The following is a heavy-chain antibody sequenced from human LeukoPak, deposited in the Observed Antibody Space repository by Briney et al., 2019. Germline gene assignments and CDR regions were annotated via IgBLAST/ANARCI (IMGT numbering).Heavy chain of an antibody. D-gene: IGHD2-2*01. V-gene: IGHV5-51*01. Sequence: GESLKISCKGSGYIFTNYWIAWVRQMPGKGLEWMGIIYPGDSDTRYSPSFQGQVTISVDKSISTAYLQWSSLKASDTAMYYCARLRKAWRVVPATGWFDPWGQGTLVTVSS. J-gene: IGHJ5*02. CDR3: ARLRKAWRVVPATGWFDP. CDR1: GYIFTNYW. CDR2: IYPGDSDT.